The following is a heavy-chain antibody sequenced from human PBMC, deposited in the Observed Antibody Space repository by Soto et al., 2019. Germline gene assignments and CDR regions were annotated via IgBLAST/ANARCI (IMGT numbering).Heavy chain of an antibody. V-gene: IGHV3-15*07. CDR3: TTDPYYYDSSGYYIVY. J-gene: IGHJ4*02. CDR1: GFTFSNAW. D-gene: IGHD3-22*01. Sequence: GGSLTLSCAASGFTFSNAWMNRVRQATGKGLEWVGRTKSKTDGGTTDYAAPVKGRFTISRDDSKNTLYLQMNSLKTEDTAVYYCTTDPYYYDSSGYYIVYWGQGTLVTVSS. CDR2: TKSKTDGGTT.